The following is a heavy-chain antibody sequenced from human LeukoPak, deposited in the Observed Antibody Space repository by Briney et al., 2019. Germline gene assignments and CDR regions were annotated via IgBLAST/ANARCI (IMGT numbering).Heavy chain of an antibody. CDR3: AKEGSYLAPGRYYFDY. CDR1: GFTFSSYA. Sequence: GGSLRLSCAASGFTFSSYAMSWVRQAPGKGLEWVSAISGSGGSTYYADSVKGRITISRDNSKNTLYLQMNSLRAEDTAVYYCAKEGSYLAPGRYYFDYWGQGTLVTVSS. CDR2: ISGSGGST. V-gene: IGHV3-23*01. D-gene: IGHD1-26*01. J-gene: IGHJ4*02.